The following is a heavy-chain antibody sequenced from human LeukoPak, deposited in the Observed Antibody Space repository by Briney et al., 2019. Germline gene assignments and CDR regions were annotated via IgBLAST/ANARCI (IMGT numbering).Heavy chain of an antibody. CDR2: ISGSGGGT. J-gene: IGHJ4*02. CDR3: ARAQNRPAVVIYYFDY. V-gene: IGHV3-23*01. Sequence: GGSLRLSCAASGFTFTNCAMSWVRQAPGKGLEWVSAISGSGGGTYYADSVKGRFTISRDNSKNMLFLQMNSLRAEDTAVYYCARAQNRPAVVIYYFDYWGQGTLVTVSS. D-gene: IGHD3-22*01. CDR1: GFTFTNCA.